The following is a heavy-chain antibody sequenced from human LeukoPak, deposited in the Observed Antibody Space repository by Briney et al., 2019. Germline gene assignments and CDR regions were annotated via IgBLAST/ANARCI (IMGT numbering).Heavy chain of an antibody. CDR1: GYTFTSYG. CDR3: ARDWLAGTGYFDY. J-gene: IGHJ4*02. V-gene: IGHV1-18*04. Sequence: ASVKVSCKASGYTFTSYGISWVRQAPGQGLEWMGWISAYNDNTNYAQKLQGRVTMTTDTSTNTAYMGLRSLRSDDTAVYYCARDWLAGTGYFDYWGQGTLVTVSS. D-gene: IGHD6-19*01. CDR2: ISAYNDNT.